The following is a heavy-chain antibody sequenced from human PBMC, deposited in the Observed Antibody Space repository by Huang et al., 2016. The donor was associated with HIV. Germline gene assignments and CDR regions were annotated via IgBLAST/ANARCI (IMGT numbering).Heavy chain of an antibody. Sequence: QITLKESGPTLVKPTQTLTLACTFSGFSLNTSGVGLAWIRQPPGKALEWLALIYWDDDKRYKPSLKISLTISKDPSTNQVVLTMTNMDPVDTATYFCAHIGDIFAAYSPEYFDYWGQGALVTVSS. CDR2: IYWDDDK. J-gene: IGHJ4*02. D-gene: IGHD2-15*01. V-gene: IGHV2-5*02. CDR3: AHIGDIFAAYSPEYFDY. CDR1: GFSLNTSGVG.